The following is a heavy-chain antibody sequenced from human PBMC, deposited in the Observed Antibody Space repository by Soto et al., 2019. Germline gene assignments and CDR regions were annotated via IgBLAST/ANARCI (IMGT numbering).Heavy chain of an antibody. CDR3: ARQCAEAAAGGWFDP. J-gene: IGHJ5*02. D-gene: IGHD2-2*01. CDR2: IYYTGST. Sequence: QLQLQESGPGLVKPSETLSLTCTISGGSISSTSHYWGWIRQPPGKGLEWIGGIYYTGSTYNNPSPKSRVAISFDTSKDQLSLQLSSVTAADTAVYYCARQCAEAAAGGWFDPWGQGTLVTVSS. V-gene: IGHV4-39*01. CDR1: GGSISSTSHY.